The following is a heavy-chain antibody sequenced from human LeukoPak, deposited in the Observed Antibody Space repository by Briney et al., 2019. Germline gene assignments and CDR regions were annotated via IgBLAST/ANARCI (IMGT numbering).Heavy chain of an antibody. V-gene: IGHV4-39*01. CDR3: AGLSGSYPETDY. Sequence: SETLSLTCNVSGGSISRSSYYWGWIRQPPGKGLDWIGSIHYTGSTYYNPSLKSRVTISVDTSKNQFSLKLSSVTAADTAVYYCAGLSGSYPETDYWGQGTLVTVSS. J-gene: IGHJ4*02. D-gene: IGHD1-26*01. CDR2: IHYTGST. CDR1: GGSISRSSYY.